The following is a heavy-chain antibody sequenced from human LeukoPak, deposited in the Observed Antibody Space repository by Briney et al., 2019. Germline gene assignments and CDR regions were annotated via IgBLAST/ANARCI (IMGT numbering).Heavy chain of an antibody. D-gene: IGHD3/OR15-3a*01. J-gene: IGHJ4*02. CDR1: GFTFSAYW. CDR3: ARDLNWLLFDY. CDR2: VKYDGSIT. V-gene: IGHV3-74*01. Sequence: PGGSLRLSCAASGFTFSAYWMHWVRQAPGTGLVWVSRVKYDGSITAYADSVKGRFTISRDNTRNILYLEMNSLRVEDTAVYYCARDLNWLLFDYWGQGALVTVSS.